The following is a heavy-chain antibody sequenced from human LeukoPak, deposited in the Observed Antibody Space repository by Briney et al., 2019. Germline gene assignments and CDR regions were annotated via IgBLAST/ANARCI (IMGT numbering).Heavy chain of an antibody. D-gene: IGHD6-19*01. CDR3: AKVGPVAGPQFDY. J-gene: IGHJ4*02. V-gene: IGHV3-23*01. Sequence: PGGSLRLSCAASGFTSSSNAMGWVRQAPGKGLEWVSAISPGGSPYYADSVKGRFTISRDNSKNTLYLQMNSLRAEDTAVYYCAKVGPVAGPQFDYWGQGTLVTVSS. CDR2: ISPGGSP. CDR1: GFTSSSNA.